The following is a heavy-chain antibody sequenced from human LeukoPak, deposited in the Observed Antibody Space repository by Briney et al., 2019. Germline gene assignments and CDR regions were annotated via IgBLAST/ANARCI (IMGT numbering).Heavy chain of an antibody. CDR3: ARDVWSDNNWFDP. D-gene: IGHD1-26*01. J-gene: IGHJ5*02. CDR2: ISSSSSYI. V-gene: IGHV3-21*01. CDR1: GFTFSSYS. Sequence: KTGGSLRLSCAASGFTFSSYSMNWVRQAPGKGLEWVSSISSSSSYIYYADSVKGRFTISRDNAKNSLYLQMNSLRAEDTAVYYCARDVWSDNNWFDPWGQGTLVTVSS.